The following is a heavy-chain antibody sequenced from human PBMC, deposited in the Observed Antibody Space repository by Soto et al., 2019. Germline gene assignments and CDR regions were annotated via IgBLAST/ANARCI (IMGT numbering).Heavy chain of an antibody. J-gene: IGHJ4*02. CDR3: ARKNSGSYCFDY. D-gene: IGHD1-26*01. V-gene: IGHV3-7*03. CDR1: GFTFSAYW. Sequence: GGSLRLSCAASGFTFSAYWMTWVRQAPGKGLEWVANIKEDGSEKYYVDSVKGRFTISRDNAKNSLFLQMNSLRVEDTAVYYCARKNSGSYCFDYWGQGTLVTSP. CDR2: IKEDGSEK.